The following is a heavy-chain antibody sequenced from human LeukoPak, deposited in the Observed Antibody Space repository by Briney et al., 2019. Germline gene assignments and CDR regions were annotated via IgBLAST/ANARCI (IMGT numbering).Heavy chain of an antibody. CDR1: GFTFSNYW. V-gene: IGHV3-7*01. D-gene: IGHD3-22*01. CDR2: IKQDGSEK. Sequence: GSLRLSCAASGFTFSNYWMSWVRQAPGKGLEWVANIKQDGSEKYYVDSVKGRFTISRDNAKNSLYVQMNSLRAEDTAVYYCARGYHYDSSGYYYFGYWGQGTLVTVSA. CDR3: ARGYHYDSSGYYYFGY. J-gene: IGHJ4*02.